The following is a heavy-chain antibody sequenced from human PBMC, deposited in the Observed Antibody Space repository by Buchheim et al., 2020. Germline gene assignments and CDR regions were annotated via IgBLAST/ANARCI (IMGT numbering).Heavy chain of an antibody. Sequence: QVQLVQSGGGVVQPGRSLRLSCAASGFTFSTYAMHWVRQVPGKGLEWVVVISDDGNTKFYIDSVKGRFTISRDNAKNTLYLQMNSLRAEDTAVYYCARVSHPYYYYGMDVWGQGTT. V-gene: IGHV3-30-3*01. CDR3: ARVSHPYYYYGMDV. CDR2: ISDDGNTK. CDR1: GFTFSTYA. J-gene: IGHJ6*02.